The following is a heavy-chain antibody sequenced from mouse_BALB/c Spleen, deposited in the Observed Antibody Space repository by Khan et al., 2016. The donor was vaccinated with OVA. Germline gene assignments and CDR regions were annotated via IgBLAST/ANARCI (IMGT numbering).Heavy chain of an antibody. CDR2: ISPGSGDT. CDR3: ARRDYFGYTFAY. CDR1: GYTFTDYY. Sequence: QVQLQQSGAELARPGASVKLSCKASGYTFTDYYINWVKQRTGQGLEWIGEISPGSGDTYYNEKFKGKATRTADKSSSTVYMQLSSLTAEASAVYFCARRDYFGYTFAYWGQGTLVTVSA. V-gene: IGHV1-77*01. J-gene: IGHJ3*01. D-gene: IGHD1-2*01.